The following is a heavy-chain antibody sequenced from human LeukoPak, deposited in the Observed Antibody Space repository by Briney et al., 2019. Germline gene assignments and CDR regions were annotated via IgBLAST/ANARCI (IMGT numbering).Heavy chain of an antibody. Sequence: PSETLSLTCTVSGGSLSSYYWSWILQLPGKGLEWIGYIYYSGSTNYNPSLKSRVTISVDTSKHQFSLKLSSVTAADTAVYYCARRTATAHFAYWGQGTLVTVSS. J-gene: IGHJ4*02. CDR2: IYYSGST. CDR3: ARRTATAHFAY. D-gene: IGHD2-21*02. V-gene: IGHV4-59*01. CDR1: GGSLSSYY.